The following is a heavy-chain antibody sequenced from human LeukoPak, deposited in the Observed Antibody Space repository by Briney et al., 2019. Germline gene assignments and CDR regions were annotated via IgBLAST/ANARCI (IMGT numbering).Heavy chain of an antibody. V-gene: IGHV1-46*01. CDR2: INPSGGST. D-gene: IGHD6-13*01. J-gene: IGHJ4*02. CDR1: GYTFTSYY. Sequence: ASVKVSCKASGYTFTSYYMHWVRQAPGQGLEWMGIINPSGGSTSYAQKFQGRVTMTRDTSTSTVYMELSSLRSEDTAVYYCARVNSSSRYIGNYFDCWGQGTLVTVSS. CDR3: ARVNSSSRYIGNYFDC.